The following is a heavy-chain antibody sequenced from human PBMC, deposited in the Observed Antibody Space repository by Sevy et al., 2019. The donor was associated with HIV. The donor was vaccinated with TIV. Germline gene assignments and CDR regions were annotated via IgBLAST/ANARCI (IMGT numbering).Heavy chain of an antibody. D-gene: IGHD6-19*01. V-gene: IGHV3-30*04. CDR2: ISHDGSHK. Sequence: GGSLRLSCAASGFTFRNYAIHWVRQAPGKGLEWVAVISHDGSHKYSADSVKGRFTISRDNSKNTLYLQMNSLRAEDTGMYYCAREPTIYASGWYCFDYWGQGTLVTVSS. CDR1: GFTFRNYA. CDR3: AREPTIYASGWYCFDY. J-gene: IGHJ4*02.